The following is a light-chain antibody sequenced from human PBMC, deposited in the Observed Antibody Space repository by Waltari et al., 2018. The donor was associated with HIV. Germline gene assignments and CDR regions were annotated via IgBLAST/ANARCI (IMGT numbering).Light chain of an antibody. J-gene: IGKJ2*01. CDR2: DAS. CDR1: QSVGSN. V-gene: IGKV3-15*01. CDR3: QQYNKWPPA. Sequence: EIVMPQSPATLPVSPGERATLSCRASQSVGSNLAWYQQKPGQTLRLLISDASTRAPGIPAKFSGSGSGTEFTLTISGLQSEDFAVYYCQQYNKWPPAFGQGTKVEIK.